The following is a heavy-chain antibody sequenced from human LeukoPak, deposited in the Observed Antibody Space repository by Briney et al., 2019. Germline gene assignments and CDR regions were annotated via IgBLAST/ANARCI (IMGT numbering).Heavy chain of an antibody. CDR2: IKSDGSGT. CDR3: ARAAPRSLLYDTSGYSNFDY. D-gene: IGHD3-22*01. CDR1: GFTFSSYW. Sequence: GFLRLSCAASGFTFSSYWMHWVRQAPGKGLVWVSRIKSDGSGTSYADFVKGRFTISRDSAKNTVYMQMNSLRDEDTAVYYCARAAPRSLLYDTSGYSNFDYWGQGTLVTVSS. J-gene: IGHJ4*02. V-gene: IGHV3-74*01.